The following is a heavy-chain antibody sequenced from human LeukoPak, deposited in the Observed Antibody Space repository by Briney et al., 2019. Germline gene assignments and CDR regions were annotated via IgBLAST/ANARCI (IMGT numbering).Heavy chain of an antibody. V-gene: IGHV3-23*01. Sequence: GGSLRLSCAASGFTFSSYAMSWVRQAPGKGLEWVSAISGSGGSTYYADSVKGRFTISRDNSKNTLYLQMNSLRAEDTAVYYCAKDDRGYYYYYMDVWGKGTTVTVSS. CDR2: ISGSGGST. D-gene: IGHD3-22*01. J-gene: IGHJ6*03. CDR1: GFTFSSYA. CDR3: AKDDRGYYYYYMDV.